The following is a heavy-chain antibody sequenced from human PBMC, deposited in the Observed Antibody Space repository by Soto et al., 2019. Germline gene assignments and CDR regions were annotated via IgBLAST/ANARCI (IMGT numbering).Heavy chain of an antibody. V-gene: IGHV4-34*01. J-gene: IGHJ5*02. CDR2: INHSGST. CDR1: GGSFSGYY. CDR3: ARGGGYIGGSFRWGSGWFDP. D-gene: IGHD3-16*02. Sequence: PSETLSLTCAVYGGSFSGYYWSWIRQPPGKGLEWIGEINHSGSTNYNPSLKSRVTISVDTSKNQFSLKLSSVPAADTAVFYCARGGGYIGGSFRWGSGWFDPWGQGTRVTVSP.